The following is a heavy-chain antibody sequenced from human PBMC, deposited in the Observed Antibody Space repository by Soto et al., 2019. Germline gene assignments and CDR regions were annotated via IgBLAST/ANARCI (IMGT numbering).Heavy chain of an antibody. CDR1: GYTFTSYG. J-gene: IGHJ6*02. V-gene: IGHV1-18*01. Sequence: QVQLVQSGGEVQKPGASVKLSCTASGYTFTSYGISWVRQAPGQGLEWMGWISAYNGKTNYAQNGQGRVTMTTDTSTRTAYMDLRSLRSDDTAVYYCARGGDVNYYHGMDVWGQGTTVTVSS. CDR3: ARGGDVNYYHGMDV. D-gene: IGHD5-12*01. CDR2: ISAYNGKT.